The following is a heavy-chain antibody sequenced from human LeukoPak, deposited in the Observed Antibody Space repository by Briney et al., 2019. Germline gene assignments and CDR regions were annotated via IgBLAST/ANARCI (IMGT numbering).Heavy chain of an antibody. D-gene: IGHD3-3*01. J-gene: IGHJ4*02. Sequence: GASVKVSCKASGYTFTGYYMHWVRQAPGQGLEWMGWINPNSGGTNYAQKFRGRVTMTRDTSISTAYMELSRLRSDDTAVYYCARAVNGIFLTDYWGQGTLVTVSS. CDR3: ARAVNGIFLTDY. V-gene: IGHV1-2*02. CDR1: GYTFTGYY. CDR2: INPNSGGT.